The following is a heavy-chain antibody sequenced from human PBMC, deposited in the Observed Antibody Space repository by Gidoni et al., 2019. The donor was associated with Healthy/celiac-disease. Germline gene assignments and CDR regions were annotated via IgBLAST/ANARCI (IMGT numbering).Heavy chain of an antibody. J-gene: IGHJ2*01. Sequence: QVQLVESGGGVVQPGRSLRLSCAASGFTFSSYAMHWVRQAPGKGLGWVAVISYDGSNKYYADSVKGRFTISRDNSKNTLYLQMNSLRAEDTAVYYCARDGTVVTSPAWYFDLWGRGTLVTVSS. CDR3: ARDGTVVTSPAWYFDL. V-gene: IGHV3-30-3*01. CDR2: ISYDGSNK. D-gene: IGHD2-21*02. CDR1: GFTFSSYA.